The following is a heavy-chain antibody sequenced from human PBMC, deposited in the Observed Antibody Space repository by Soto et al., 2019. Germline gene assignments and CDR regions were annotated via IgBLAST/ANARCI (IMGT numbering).Heavy chain of an antibody. CDR1: GGSMSSGGSMSGGGYY. CDR2: IYYSGGT. J-gene: IGHJ4*02. CDR3: ARGRGSYSNTSLGF. D-gene: IGHD3-22*01. Sequence: PSETLSLTCTVSGGSMSSGGSMSGGGYYWSWIRQHPGKGLEWIGYIYYSGGTYYNPSLRSRVTISIDTSKNQFSLKLSSVTAADTAVYYCARGRGSYSNTSLGFWVQGTLVTVSS. V-gene: IGHV4-31*03.